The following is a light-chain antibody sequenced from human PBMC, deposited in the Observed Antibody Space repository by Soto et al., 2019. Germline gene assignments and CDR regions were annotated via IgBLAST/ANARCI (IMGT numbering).Light chain of an antibody. Sequence: DIQMTQSPSSLSASVGGRVTITCRASQGINNYLAWYQQKPGNPPKLLIYSASALQSGVPSRFSASGSGTEFTLTISSLPPEDVATYYCQNYDSAPQTFGQGTKVEIK. CDR1: QGINNY. CDR3: QNYDSAPQT. CDR2: SAS. V-gene: IGKV1-27*01. J-gene: IGKJ1*01.